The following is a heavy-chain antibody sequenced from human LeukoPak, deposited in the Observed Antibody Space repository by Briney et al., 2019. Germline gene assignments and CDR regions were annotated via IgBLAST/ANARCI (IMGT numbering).Heavy chain of an antibody. CDR3: TTDPEGRYCSGGSCYYYYYYMDV. V-gene: IGHV3-53*01. D-gene: IGHD2-15*01. CDR2: IYSGGST. Sequence: GGSLRLSCAASGFTVSSNYMSWVRQAPGKGLEWVSVIYSGGSTYYADSVKGRFTISRDTSKNTVSLQMNSLKTEDTAVYYCTTDPEGRYCSGGSCYYYYYYMDVWGKGTTVTISS. J-gene: IGHJ6*03. CDR1: GFTVSSNY.